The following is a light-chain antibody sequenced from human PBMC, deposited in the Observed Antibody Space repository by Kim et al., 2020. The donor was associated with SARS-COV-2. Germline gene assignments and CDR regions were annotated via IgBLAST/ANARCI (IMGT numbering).Light chain of an antibody. J-gene: IGLJ3*02. CDR2: GNS. CDR1: SSNIGAGYD. V-gene: IGLV1-40*01. Sequence: GVTISCTGSSSNIGAGYDVRWYQQLPGTAPKLLIYGNSNRPSGVPDRFSGSKSGTSASLAITGLQAEDEADYYCQSYDSSLSGGVFGGGTQLTVL. CDR3: QSYDSSLSGGV.